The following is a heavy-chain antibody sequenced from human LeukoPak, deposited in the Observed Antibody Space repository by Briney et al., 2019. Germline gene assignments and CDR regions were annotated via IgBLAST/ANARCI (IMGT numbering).Heavy chain of an antibody. Sequence: SETLSLTCTVSGGSISSYYWGWIRQPPGKGLEWIGSIYYSGSTYYNPSLKSRVTISVDTSKNQFSLKLSSVTAADTAVYYCAREHYDFWSGPLDYWGQGTLVTVSS. CDR2: IYYSGST. CDR1: GGSISSYY. J-gene: IGHJ4*02. D-gene: IGHD3-3*01. V-gene: IGHV4-39*07. CDR3: AREHYDFWSGPLDY.